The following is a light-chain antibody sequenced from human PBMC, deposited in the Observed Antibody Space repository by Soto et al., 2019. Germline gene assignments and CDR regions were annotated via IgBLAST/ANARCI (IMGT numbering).Light chain of an antibody. Sequence: EFVLTQSPGTLSLSPGERATLSCRASQTVRNNYLAWYQQKPGQAPRLLIYDASSRATGIPDRFSGGGSGTDFTLTISRLEPEDFPVYYCQQFSSYPITFGGGTKVEIK. V-gene: IGKV3-20*01. CDR1: QTVRNNY. CDR2: DAS. CDR3: QQFSSYPIT. J-gene: IGKJ4*01.